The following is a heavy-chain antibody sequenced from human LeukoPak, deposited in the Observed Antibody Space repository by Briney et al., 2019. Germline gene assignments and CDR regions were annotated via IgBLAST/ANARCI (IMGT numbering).Heavy chain of an antibody. CDR2: INPNSGGT. V-gene: IGHV1-2*02. J-gene: IGHJ6*03. Sequence: ASVKVSCKASGYIFTGYYMHWVRQAPGQGLEWMGWINPNSGGTNYAQKFQGRVTMTRDTSISTAYMELSRLRSDDTAVYYCARDLEYSGYDFILYYYMDVWGKGTTVTVSS. D-gene: IGHD5-12*01. CDR3: ARDLEYSGYDFILYYYMDV. CDR1: GYIFTGYY.